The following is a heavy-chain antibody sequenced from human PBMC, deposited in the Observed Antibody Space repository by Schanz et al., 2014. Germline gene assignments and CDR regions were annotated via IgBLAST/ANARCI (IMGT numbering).Heavy chain of an antibody. CDR1: GFTVSNSY. V-gene: IGHV3-23*04. Sequence: DVQLVDSGGGLVQPGGSLRLSCAASGFTVSNSYIHWVRQAPGKGLEWVSTLSGSGAGTFYADSVKGRFTISRDNLKNTVYLQMNSLRAGDTAVYYCAKVAPAATYLDSWGLGTLVTVSS. D-gene: IGHD2-2*01. CDR2: LSGSGAGT. CDR3: AKVAPAATYLDS. J-gene: IGHJ4*02.